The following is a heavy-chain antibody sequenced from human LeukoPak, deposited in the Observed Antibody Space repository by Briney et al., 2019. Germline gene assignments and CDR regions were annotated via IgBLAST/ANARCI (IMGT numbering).Heavy chain of an antibody. CDR3: ARFSWGCSTASCYLTN. CDR2: IYYTGPT. CDR1: GGSLSGHY. V-gene: IGHV4-59*11. D-gene: IGHD2-2*01. Sequence: SETLSLTCAVGGGSLSGHYWGWIRQPPGKGLELVGHIYYTGPTFYNPSLNSRVTITLDTSRNQFSLRLTSVIAADTAVYYCARFSWGCSTASCYLTNWGQGALVTVSS. J-gene: IGHJ4*02.